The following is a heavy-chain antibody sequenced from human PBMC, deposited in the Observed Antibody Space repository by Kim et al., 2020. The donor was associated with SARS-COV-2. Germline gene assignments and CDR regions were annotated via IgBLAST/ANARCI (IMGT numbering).Heavy chain of an antibody. CDR3: AHRPTAMVEFDY. V-gene: IGHV2-5*01. Sequence: KRYSPSLKNRLTITKDTSKNQVVLTMTNMDPVDTATYYCAHRPTAMVEFDYWGQGTLVTVSS. D-gene: IGHD5-18*01. J-gene: IGHJ4*02. CDR2: K.